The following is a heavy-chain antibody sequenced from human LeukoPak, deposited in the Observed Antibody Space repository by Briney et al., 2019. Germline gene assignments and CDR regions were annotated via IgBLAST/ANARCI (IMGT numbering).Heavy chain of an antibody. CDR3: AKVRGSGGFVIDY. D-gene: IGHD6-19*01. J-gene: IGHJ4*02. CDR1: GYSFTTSW. Sequence: PGESLKISCKDSGYSFTTSWIGWVRQMPGKGLEWMGIIFPRDSDTRYSPSFQGQVTMSADKSISTAYLQWSRLKASDTAMYYCAKVRGSGGFVIDYWGQGTVVTVSS. V-gene: IGHV5-51*01. CDR2: IFPRDSDT.